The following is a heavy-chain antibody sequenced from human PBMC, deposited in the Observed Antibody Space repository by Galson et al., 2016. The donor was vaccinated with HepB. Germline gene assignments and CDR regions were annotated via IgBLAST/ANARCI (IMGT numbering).Heavy chain of an antibody. J-gene: IGHJ3*02. V-gene: IGHV3-30*18. Sequence: SLRLSCAASGFSFSGYVMHWVRQAPGKGLEWVAVISYDGKTKFYGDSVKGRFTISRDHSKSTLYLQMNSLRVEDTAVYFCAKPPSGEDDAFHIWGQGTLVTVSS. CDR2: ISYDGKTK. D-gene: IGHD3-10*01. CDR1: GFSFSGYV. CDR3: AKPPSGEDDAFHI.